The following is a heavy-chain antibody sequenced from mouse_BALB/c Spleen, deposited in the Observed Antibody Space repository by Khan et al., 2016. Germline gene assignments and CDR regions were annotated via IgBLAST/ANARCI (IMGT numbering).Heavy chain of an antibody. CDR3: ARRGGYFAY. D-gene: IGHD2-2*01. J-gene: IGHJ3*01. CDR1: GFDFSRYW. Sequence: EVKLLESGGGLVQPGGSLKLSCAASGFDFSRYWMSWVRQAPGKGLEWIGEINPDRSSINYTPSLKDIFIISRDNAKNTLYLQMSKVRSEDTALYDCARRGGYFAYWGQGTLVTVSA. CDR2: INPDRSSI. V-gene: IGHV4-1*02.